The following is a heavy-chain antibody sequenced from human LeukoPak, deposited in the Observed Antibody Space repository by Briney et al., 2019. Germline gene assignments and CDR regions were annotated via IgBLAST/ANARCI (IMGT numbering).Heavy chain of an antibody. J-gene: IGHJ4*02. Sequence: GGSLRLSCAASGFTFSTYAMHWVRQTPGKGLEWVAVISFDGSNTFYVDSVKGRFTISRDNSKNTLYLQMNSLRPEDTAVYYCARGDPLSYSIAWYRHGLDYWGQGTLVTVSP. CDR1: GFTFSTYA. D-gene: IGHD6-19*01. V-gene: IGHV3-30*04. CDR2: ISFDGSNT. CDR3: ARGDPLSYSIAWYRHGLDY.